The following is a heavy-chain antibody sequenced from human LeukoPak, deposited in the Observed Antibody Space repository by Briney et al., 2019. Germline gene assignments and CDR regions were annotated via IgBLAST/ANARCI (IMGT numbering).Heavy chain of an antibody. Sequence: KSGGSLRLSCAASGFTFSDYYMSWIRQAPGKGLEWVSYISSSTYTNYADSVKGRFTISRDNAKNSMYLQMNSLRAEDTAAYYCARISGSYVFDYWGQGTLVTVSS. V-gene: IGHV3-11*03. CDR1: GFTFSDYY. J-gene: IGHJ4*02. D-gene: IGHD1-26*01. CDR3: ARISGSYVFDY. CDR2: ISSSTYT.